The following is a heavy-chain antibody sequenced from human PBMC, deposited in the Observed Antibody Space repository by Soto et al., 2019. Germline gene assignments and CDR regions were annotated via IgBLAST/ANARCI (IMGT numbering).Heavy chain of an antibody. D-gene: IGHD3-22*01. Sequence: SVKVSCKASGGTFSSYGVSWVRQAPGQGLEWMGRIIPVFGIEHYAQKSQGRVTVTADESTSTAYMELSGLASEDTAVYYCARGLSYYDSSGYSDAFDIWGQGTLVTVSS. J-gene: IGHJ3*02. CDR3: ARGLSYYDSSGYSDAFDI. CDR1: GGTFSSYG. V-gene: IGHV1-69*13. CDR2: IIPVFGIE.